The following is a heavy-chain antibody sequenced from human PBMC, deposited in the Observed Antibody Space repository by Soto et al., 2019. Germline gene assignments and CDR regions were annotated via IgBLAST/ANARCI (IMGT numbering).Heavy chain of an antibody. CDR2: INHSGST. V-gene: IGHV4-34*01. CDR3: ARVLMVYAAGFDP. CDR1: GWSLSGYY. J-gene: IGHJ5*02. Sequence: SETLSLTCSVYGWSLSGYYWSWIRQPPGKGLEWIGEINHSGSTNYNPSLKSRVTISVDTSKNQFSLKLSSVTAADTAVYYCARVLMVYAAGFDPWGQGTLVTVSS. D-gene: IGHD2-8*01.